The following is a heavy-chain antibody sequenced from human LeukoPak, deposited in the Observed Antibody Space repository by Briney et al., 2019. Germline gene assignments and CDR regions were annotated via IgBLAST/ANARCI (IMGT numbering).Heavy chain of an antibody. Sequence: ESLRLSCAASGFTFSSYAMSWVRQPPGKGLDWISGLSVSDGSTYYADSVKGRFTLSRDNSKNTLDLPMNSLRAEDTAVYYCAKAWRGSSWYFDYWGEGNLVTVSS. D-gene: IGHD6-13*01. CDR1: GFTFSSYA. V-gene: IGHV3-23*01. J-gene: IGHJ4*02. CDR3: AKAWRGSSWYFDY. CDR2: LSVSDGST.